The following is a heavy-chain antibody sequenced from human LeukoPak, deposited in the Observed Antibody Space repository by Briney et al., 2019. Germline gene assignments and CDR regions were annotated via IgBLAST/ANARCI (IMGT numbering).Heavy chain of an antibody. Sequence: GASVKVSCKASGYTFTSYYMHWVRQAPGQGLEWMGIINPSGGSTIYALKFQGRVTMTEDTSTDTAYMELSSLRSEDTAVYYCATVSYDSSGYYLKYYFDYWGQGTLVTASS. D-gene: IGHD3-22*01. V-gene: IGHV1-46*01. CDR1: GYTFTSYY. CDR2: INPSGGST. J-gene: IGHJ4*02. CDR3: ATVSYDSSGYYLKYYFDY.